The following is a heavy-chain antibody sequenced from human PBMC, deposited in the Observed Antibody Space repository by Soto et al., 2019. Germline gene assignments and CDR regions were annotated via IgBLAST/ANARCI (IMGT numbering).Heavy chain of an antibody. J-gene: IGHJ4*02. Sequence: SETLSLTCTVSGGSISSYYWSWIRQPPGKGLEWIGYIYYSGSTNYNPSLKSRVTISVDTSKNQFSLKLSSATAADTAVYYCARAGFFGVVTEFDYWGQGTLVTVSS. D-gene: IGHD3-3*01. CDR1: GGSISSYY. V-gene: IGHV4-59*01. CDR3: ARAGFFGVVTEFDY. CDR2: IYYSGST.